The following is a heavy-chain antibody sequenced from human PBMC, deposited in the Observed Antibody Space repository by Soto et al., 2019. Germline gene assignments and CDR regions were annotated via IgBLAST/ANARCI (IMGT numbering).Heavy chain of an antibody. V-gene: IGHV3-7*01. Sequence: GGSLRLSCGASGFTFSVYWMSWVRQAPGEGLEWVARIKFDGTGIQYADSVKGRFTISRDNAENSLYLQMNSLRAEDTAVYYCARDPAYGALDFWGQGTLVTVSS. J-gene: IGHJ4*02. CDR3: ARDPAYGALDF. D-gene: IGHD4-17*01. CDR1: GFTFSVYW. CDR2: IKFDGTGI.